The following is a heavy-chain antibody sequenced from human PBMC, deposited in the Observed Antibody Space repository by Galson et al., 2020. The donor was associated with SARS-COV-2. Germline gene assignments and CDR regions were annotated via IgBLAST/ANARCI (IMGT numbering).Heavy chain of an antibody. V-gene: IGHV2-5*02. D-gene: IGHD4-17*01. CDR1: GFSLSTSGVG. Sequence: KMSGPTLVKPTQTLTLTCTFSGFSLSTSGVGVGWIRQPPGKALEWLAVIYSDDDKRYNPSLKSRLTITKDTPKNQVVLTITNMDPVDTATYYCAHRPKPMTTVTTAINDFDFRGQGTLGTVSS. CDR2: IYSDDDK. CDR3: AHRPKPMTTVTTAINDFDF. J-gene: IGHJ4*02.